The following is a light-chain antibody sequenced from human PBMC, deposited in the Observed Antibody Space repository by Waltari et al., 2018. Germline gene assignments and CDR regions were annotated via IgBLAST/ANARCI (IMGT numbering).Light chain of an antibody. Sequence: QLVLTQSPSASASLGASVTLTCTLSSGHSSYAIAWHQQQPEKGLRYLMKLNDDGSISKGDGIPDRFSGSSSGAERYLTISSLQAEDEADYYCQTWGTGIQVFGGGTKLTVL. CDR1: SGHSSYA. J-gene: IGLJ3*02. CDR3: QTWGTGIQV. V-gene: IGLV4-69*01. CDR2: LNDDGSI.